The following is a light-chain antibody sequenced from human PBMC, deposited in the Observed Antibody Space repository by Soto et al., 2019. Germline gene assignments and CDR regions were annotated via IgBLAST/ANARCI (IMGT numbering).Light chain of an antibody. CDR3: SSYAGNNNLL. J-gene: IGLJ2*01. Sequence: QSALTQPPSASGSPGQSVTISCTGTSSDVGGYNSVSWYQQHPGKAPKLTTYEVNKRPSGVPDRFSGSKSGNTASLTVSGLQAEDEADYYCSSYAGNNNLLFGGGTQLTVL. CDR1: SSDVGGYNS. V-gene: IGLV2-8*01. CDR2: EVN.